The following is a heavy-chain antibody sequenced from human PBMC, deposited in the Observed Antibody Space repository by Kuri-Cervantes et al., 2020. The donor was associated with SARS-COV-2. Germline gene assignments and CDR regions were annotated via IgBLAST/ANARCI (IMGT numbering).Heavy chain of an antibody. J-gene: IGHJ5*02. V-gene: IGHV3-48*03. CDR1: GFTFSSYE. Sequence: GESLKISCAASGFTFSSYEMNWVRQAPGKGLEWVSYISSSGSTIYYADSVKGRFTISRDNAKNSLYLQMNSLRSEDTAVYYCAPPVGGNSVPSTWGQGNLVTGLL. D-gene: IGHD4-23*01. CDR2: ISSSGSTI. CDR3: APPVGGNSVPST.